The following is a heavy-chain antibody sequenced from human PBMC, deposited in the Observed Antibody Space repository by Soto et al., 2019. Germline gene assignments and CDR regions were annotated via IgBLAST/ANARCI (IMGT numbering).Heavy chain of an antibody. CDR1: GYPVTAYY. CDR3: GGGGEVGVGGSAAFDM. CDR2: INPATGAA. D-gene: IGHD3-3*01. Sequence: QLHLVHSGAVVKKPGASVTVSCSASGYPVTAYYMHWVRQAPGRGIEWMGGINPATGAAKYTQTFQGRGSIAGDTSASAVLMLLYGLTFEEMGVFYCGGGGEVGVGGSAAFDMWGQGTLVTVSS. J-gene: IGHJ3*02. V-gene: IGHV1-2*02.